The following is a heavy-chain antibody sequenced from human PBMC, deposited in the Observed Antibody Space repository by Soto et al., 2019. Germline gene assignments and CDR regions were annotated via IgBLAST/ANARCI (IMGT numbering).Heavy chain of an antibody. CDR3: ARGSGIVALPGELEDVKYDY. V-gene: IGHV4-34*01. J-gene: IGHJ4*02. CDR2: INESGST. Sequence: QVQLQQWGAGLVKPSETLSLSCAVYGQSFSGHSWAWIRQPPGKGLEWIGEINESGSTYYNPSLKGRVTISTETAKYQFSLKLRSVSAADTAAYFCARGSGIVALPGELEDVKYDYVGQGILVNVSS. CDR1: GQSFSGHS. D-gene: IGHD1-1*01.